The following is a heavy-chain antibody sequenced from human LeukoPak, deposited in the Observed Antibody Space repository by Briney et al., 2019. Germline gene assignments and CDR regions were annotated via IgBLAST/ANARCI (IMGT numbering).Heavy chain of an antibody. J-gene: IGHJ6*03. Sequence: ASVKVSCKASGYTFTGYYMHWVRQAPGQGLEWMGWINPNSGGTNYAQKFQGRVTMTRDTSISTAYMELSRLRSDDTAVYYCARRYYDSSGYYYGKYYYYMDVWGRGTTVTISS. CDR1: GYTFTGYY. D-gene: IGHD3-22*01. CDR3: ARRYYDSSGYYYGKYYYYMDV. CDR2: INPNSGGT. V-gene: IGHV1-2*02.